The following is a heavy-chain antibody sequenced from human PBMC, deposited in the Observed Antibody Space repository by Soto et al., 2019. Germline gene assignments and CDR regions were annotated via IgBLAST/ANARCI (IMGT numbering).Heavy chain of an antibody. CDR3: AKSNRGAYDTPDF. CDR2: ISYDGRNK. J-gene: IGHJ4*02. CDR1: GFSLNDYG. V-gene: IGHV3-30*18. Sequence: AGGSLRLSCAASGFSLNDYGMHWVRQPPGKGLEWVADISYDGRNKYYTDSVRGRFTISRDISKGTLYLQMNSLRPEDTAVYYCAKSNRGAYDTPDFWGQGTSVTVSS. D-gene: IGHD3-22*01.